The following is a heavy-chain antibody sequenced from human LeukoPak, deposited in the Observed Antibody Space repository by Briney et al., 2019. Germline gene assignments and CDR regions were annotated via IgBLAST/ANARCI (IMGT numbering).Heavy chain of an antibody. CDR1: GYTFTRYA. Sequence: ASVQVPCKASGYTFTRYAMHWVRQAPGQRLEWMGWINTGNGNAKYSQKFQGRVTITRDTSATTAYIELNSLRSEDTAVYYCARGDDPDYWGQGTLVTVSS. CDR2: INTGNGNA. D-gene: IGHD3-16*01. CDR3: ARGDDPDY. V-gene: IGHV1-3*04. J-gene: IGHJ4*02.